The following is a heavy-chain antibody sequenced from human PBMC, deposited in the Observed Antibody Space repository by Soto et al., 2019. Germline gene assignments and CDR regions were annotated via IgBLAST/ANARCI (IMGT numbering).Heavy chain of an antibody. CDR3: AREGHGSTWLNWFDP. CDR2: TSSCSTTI. V-gene: IGHV3-48*02. D-gene: IGHD6-13*01. Sequence: GGSLRLSCVASGFTFRSYSMNWVRQAPGKGLEWVSHTSSCSTTINYADSVKGRFTISRDNAKNSLYLQMNSLRDEDTAVYYCAREGHGSTWLNWFDPWGQGTLVTVSS. J-gene: IGHJ5*02. CDR1: GFTFRSYS.